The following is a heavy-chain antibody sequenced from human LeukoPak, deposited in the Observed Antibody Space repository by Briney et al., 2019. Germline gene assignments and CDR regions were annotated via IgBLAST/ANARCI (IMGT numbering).Heavy chain of an antibody. CDR2: INHSGGT. J-gene: IGHJ3*02. CDR1: GGSFSNYY. CDR3: ARSCRILDIVATIRARLGGNGFDI. D-gene: IGHD5-12*01. Sequence: PSETLSLTCAVYGGSFSNYYWSWIRQPPGKGLEWIGEINHSGGTNYNPSLKSRVTISVDTSKNQFSLKLSSVTAADKAVYYCARSCRILDIVATIRARLGGNGFDIWGQGTMVTVSS. V-gene: IGHV4-34*01.